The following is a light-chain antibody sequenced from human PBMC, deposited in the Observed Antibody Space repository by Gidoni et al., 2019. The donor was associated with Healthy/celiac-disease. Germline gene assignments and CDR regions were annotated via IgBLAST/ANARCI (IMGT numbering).Light chain of an antibody. V-gene: IGKV1-39*01. CDR1: QSISSY. CDR2: AAS. J-gene: IGKJ2*01. CDR3: QQSYT. Sequence: DIQMTQSPSSLSASVGDRVTITCRASQSISSYLNWYQQKPGKAPKLLIYAASSLQSGVPSRFSGSGSGTDCTLTISSLQPEDFATYYCQQSYTFXQXTKLEIK.